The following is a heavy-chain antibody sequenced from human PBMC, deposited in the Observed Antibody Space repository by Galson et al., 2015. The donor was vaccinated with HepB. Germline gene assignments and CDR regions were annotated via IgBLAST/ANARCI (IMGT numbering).Heavy chain of an antibody. J-gene: IGHJ6*02. D-gene: IGHD1-14*01. CDR2: IYTSGST. CDR1: GGSISSSY. Sequence: SETLSLTCTVSGGSISSSYWSWIRQPAGKGLEWIGRIYTSGSTNYNPSLKSRVTMSVDTSKNQFSLKLSSVTAADTAVYYCARDVPVRNYYYGMDVWGQGTTVTVSS. CDR3: ARDVPVRNYYYGMDV. V-gene: IGHV4-4*07.